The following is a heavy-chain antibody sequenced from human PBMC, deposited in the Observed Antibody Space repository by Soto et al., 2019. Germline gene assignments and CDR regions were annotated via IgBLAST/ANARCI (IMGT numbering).Heavy chain of an antibody. Sequence: SVKVSCKASGGTFSNYGVSWVRQAPGQRLEWLGGIIPLFGTKYFAQNFQGRVTIAADESTGTAYMELSSLRSEDSAVYFCATTPFHMASAGSFYFDPWGPGTLVTVSS. CDR2: IIPLFGTK. J-gene: IGHJ4*02. D-gene: IGHD6-13*01. V-gene: IGHV1-69*13. CDR3: ATTPFHMASAGSFYFDP. CDR1: GGTFSNYG.